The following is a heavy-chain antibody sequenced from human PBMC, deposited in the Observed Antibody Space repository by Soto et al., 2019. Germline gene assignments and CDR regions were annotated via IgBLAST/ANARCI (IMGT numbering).Heavy chain of an antibody. CDR1: GGSISSGPYS. J-gene: IGHJ5*02. Sequence: SETLSLTCTVSGGSISSGPYSWGWIRQPPGKGLEWIGTFYYSGSTHYNPSLESRVTISVDTSKNQFSLKVSSVTAADTAVYYCARDRHILTGYYTLRPEYNWFDPWGQGTLVTVSS. CDR3: ARDRHILTGYYTLRPEYNWFDP. D-gene: IGHD3-9*01. V-gene: IGHV4-39*02. CDR2: FYYSGST.